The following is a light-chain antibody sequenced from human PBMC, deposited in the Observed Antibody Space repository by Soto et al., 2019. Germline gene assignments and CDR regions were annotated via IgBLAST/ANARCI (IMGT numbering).Light chain of an antibody. J-gene: IGLJ3*02. CDR3: LLYYGGSQPWV. Sequence: QTVVTQEPSLTVSPGGTVTLTCASSTGAVTSGYYPNWFQQKPGQPPRTLIYSTSNKHSWTPARFSGSLLGGKAALILSDARPEDEADYYCLLYYGGSQPWVFGGGTKLTVL. CDR2: STS. CDR1: TGAVTSGYY. V-gene: IGLV7-43*01.